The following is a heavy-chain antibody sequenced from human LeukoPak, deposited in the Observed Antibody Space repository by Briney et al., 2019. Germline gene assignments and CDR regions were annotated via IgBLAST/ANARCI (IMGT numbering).Heavy chain of an antibody. D-gene: IGHD3-10*01. CDR1: GFTFSSYG. V-gene: IGHV3-33*01. CDR2: IWYDGSNK. J-gene: IGHJ4*02. CDR3: ARDNHYYGSGSYDY. Sequence: GGSLRLSCAASGFTFSSYGMHWVRQAPGKGLEWVAVIWYDGSNKYYADSVKGRFIISRDNSKNTLYLQMNSLRAEDTAVYYCARDNHYYGSGSYDYWGEGTLVTVSS.